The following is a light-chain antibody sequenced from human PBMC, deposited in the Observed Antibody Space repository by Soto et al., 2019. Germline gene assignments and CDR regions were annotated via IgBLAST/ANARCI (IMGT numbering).Light chain of an antibody. J-gene: IGLJ3*02. Sequence: QSALTQPASVSASPGQSITISCTGTSSDVGGYKFVSWYQHHPGKAPKLMIYEVNNRPSGVSNRFSGSKSGNTASLTISGLQPEDEADYYCCSYAGSSTWGWVFGGGTKLTVL. CDR1: SSDVGGYKF. CDR2: EVN. V-gene: IGLV2-23*02. CDR3: CSYAGSSTWGWV.